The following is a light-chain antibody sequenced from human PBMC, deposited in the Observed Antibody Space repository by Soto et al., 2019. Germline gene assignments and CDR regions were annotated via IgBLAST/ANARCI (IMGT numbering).Light chain of an antibody. CDR3: QQYDNYPLT. CDR2: DAS. J-gene: IGKJ4*01. Sequence: EIQVTQSPSTLSASVGDRVTITCRASQSVRSWLAWYQQKPGTAPKLLIFDASRLESGVPSRFSGSASGTEFTLTISSLQPDDFATYYCQQYDNYPLTFAGGTKVDI. V-gene: IGKV1-5*01. CDR1: QSVRSW.